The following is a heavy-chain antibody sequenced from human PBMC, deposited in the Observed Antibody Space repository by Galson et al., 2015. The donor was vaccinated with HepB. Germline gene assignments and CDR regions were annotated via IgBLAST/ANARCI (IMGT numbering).Heavy chain of an antibody. Sequence: SLRLSCAASGFTFSSYSMNWVRQAPGKGLEWVSSISSSSSYIYYADSVKGRFTISRDNAKNSLYLQMNSLRAEDTAVYYCASSLPGRYSSRHSPFDYWGQGTLVTVSS. CDR3: ASSLPGRYSSRHSPFDY. V-gene: IGHV3-21*01. CDR2: ISSSSSYI. CDR1: GFTFSSYS. J-gene: IGHJ4*02. D-gene: IGHD6-13*01.